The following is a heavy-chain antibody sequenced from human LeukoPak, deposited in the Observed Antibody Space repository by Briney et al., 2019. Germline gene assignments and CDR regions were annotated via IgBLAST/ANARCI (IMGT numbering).Heavy chain of an antibody. CDR3: ARLGGHGAPRGY. Sequence: GGSLRLSCAASGFTFSSYWMSWVRQAPGKGLEWVANIKQDGSDKYYVDSVKGRFTISRDNAKNSLNLQMNSLRAEDTAVYYCARLGGHGAPRGYWGQGTLVTVSS. V-gene: IGHV3-7*01. J-gene: IGHJ4*02. CDR1: GFTFSSYW. CDR2: IKQDGSDK. D-gene: IGHD4-23*01.